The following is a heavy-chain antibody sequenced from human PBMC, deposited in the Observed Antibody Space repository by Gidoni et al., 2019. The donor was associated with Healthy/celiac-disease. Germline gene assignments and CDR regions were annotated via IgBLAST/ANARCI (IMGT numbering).Heavy chain of an antibody. J-gene: IGHJ4*02. D-gene: IGHD5-12*01. V-gene: IGHV4-39*01. CDR3: ARHKIYWDGYNYRYYFDY. Sequence: QLQLQESGPGLVKPSEPLSLTCTVSGCSIRSSSYVWGWVRQPPGKGLEWIGSIYYSGSTYYNPSLKSRVTMSVDTSKNQFSLKLSSVTAADTAVYYCARHKIYWDGYNYRYYFDYWGQGTLVTVSS. CDR2: IYYSGST. CDR1: GCSIRSSSYV.